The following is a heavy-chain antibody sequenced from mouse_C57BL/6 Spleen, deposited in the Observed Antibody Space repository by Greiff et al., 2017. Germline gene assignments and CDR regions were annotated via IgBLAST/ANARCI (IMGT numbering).Heavy chain of an antibody. D-gene: IGHD2-1*01. CDR2: ISNGGGST. V-gene: IGHV5-12*01. J-gene: IGHJ3*01. Sequence: EVMLVESGGGLVQPGGSLKLSCAASGFTFSDYYMSWVRQTPEKRLEWVAYISNGGGSTYYPDTVKGRFTISRDNAKNTWYLQMSRLKSEDTAMYYCARRDLLWSFAYWGQGTLVTVSA. CDR1: GFTFSDYY. CDR3: ARRDLLWSFAY.